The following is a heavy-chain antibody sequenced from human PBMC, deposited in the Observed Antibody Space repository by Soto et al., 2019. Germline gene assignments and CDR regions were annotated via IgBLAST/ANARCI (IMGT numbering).Heavy chain of an antibody. CDR1: GFTLNGYW. V-gene: IGHV3-74*01. D-gene: IGHD3-10*01. Sequence: EVQLVESGGGVVQPGGSLRLSCSASGFTLNGYWMHWVRQAPGKGLLWVSRINSDGSSTSYAHSVKGRFTISRDNAKNTLYLQMNSLRAEDKAVYYCAVAKNNGLWGLDYWGQGILVTVSS. J-gene: IGHJ4*02. CDR3: AVAKNNGLWGLDY. CDR2: INSDGSST.